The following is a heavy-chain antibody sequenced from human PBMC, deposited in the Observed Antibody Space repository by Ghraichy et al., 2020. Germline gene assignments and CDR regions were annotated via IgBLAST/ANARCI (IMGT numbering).Heavy chain of an antibody. J-gene: IGHJ6*02. CDR2: INPSGSST. D-gene: IGHD6-13*01. V-gene: IGHV1-46*03. CDR3: AREGLHGGDSRSWYDVDYGMDV. CDR1: GYTFTSYY. Sequence: ASVKVSCKASGYTFTSYYMHWVRQAPGQGLEWMGIINPSGSSTSYAQKFQGKVTMTRDTSTSTAYMELSSLRSEETAVYYCAREGLHGGDSRSWYDVDYGMDVWGQGTTVTVSS.